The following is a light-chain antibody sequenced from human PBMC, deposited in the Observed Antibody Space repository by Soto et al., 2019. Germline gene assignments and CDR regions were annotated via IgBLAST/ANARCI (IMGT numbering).Light chain of an antibody. V-gene: IGKV4-1*01. Sequence: DIVMTQSPDSLAMSLGERATINCKSSQSVLYSSNNMNYLAWYQQKPGQPPKLLIYWASTRESGVPDRFSGSGSGTDFTLTVSSLQAEDVAVYYCQQYYGSPYTFGQGTKLEIK. CDR1: QSVLYSSNNMNY. CDR2: WAS. CDR3: QQYYGSPYT. J-gene: IGKJ2*01.